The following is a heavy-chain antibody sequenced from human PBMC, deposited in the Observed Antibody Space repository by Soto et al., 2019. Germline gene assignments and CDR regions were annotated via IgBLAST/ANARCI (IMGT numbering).Heavy chain of an antibody. V-gene: IGHV1-18*01. CDR1: GYTFNFYG. J-gene: IGHJ5*01. D-gene: IGHD2-21*01. CDR2: ISGFNVNT. CDR3: VTFRVSSGDESPDFDS. Sequence: GASVKVSCMASGYTFNFYGFILVRQAPGQGREWMGWISGFNVNTNYAADLQGRVTMTTDTSTSKAHMELRGLRSDDTAVYCCVTFRVSSGDESPDFDSWGQGTLVTVSS.